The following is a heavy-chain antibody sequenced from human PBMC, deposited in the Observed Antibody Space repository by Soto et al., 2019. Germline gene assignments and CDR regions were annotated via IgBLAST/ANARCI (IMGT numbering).Heavy chain of an antibody. CDR2: IYYSGST. D-gene: IGHD4-4*01. Sequence: SETLSLTCTVSGGSISSGGYYWSWIRQHPGKGLEWIGYIYYSGSTYYNPSLKSRVTISVDTSKNQFSLKLSSVTAADTAVYYCARDRWYGGNYVNYYYYGMDVWGQGTMVTVSS. CDR1: GGSISSGGYY. V-gene: IGHV4-31*03. J-gene: IGHJ6*02. CDR3: ARDRWYGGNYVNYYYYGMDV.